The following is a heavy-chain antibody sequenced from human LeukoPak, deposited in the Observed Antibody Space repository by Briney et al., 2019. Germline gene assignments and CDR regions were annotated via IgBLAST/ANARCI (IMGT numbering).Heavy chain of an antibody. V-gene: IGHV3-30-3*01. Sequence: SGGSLRLSCAASGFTFSSYAMHWVRQAPGKGLEWVAVISYDGSNKYYADSVKGRFTISRGNSKNTLYLQMNSLRAEDTAVYYCARDVEMAHWGQGTLVTVSS. D-gene: IGHD5-24*01. J-gene: IGHJ4*02. CDR3: ARDVEMAH. CDR1: GFTFSSYA. CDR2: ISYDGSNK.